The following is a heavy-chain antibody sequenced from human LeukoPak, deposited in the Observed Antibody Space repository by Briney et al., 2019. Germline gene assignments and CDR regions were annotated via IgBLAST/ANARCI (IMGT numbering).Heavy chain of an antibody. CDR2: INPNRGGT. CDR1: GYTFTGYY. Sequence: ASVKVSCKASGYTFTGYYMHWVRQAPGQGLEWMGWINPNRGGTNYAQKFQGRVTMTRDTSISTAYMELSRLRSDDTAVYYCASPREVGAIPIFDYWGQGTLVTVSS. J-gene: IGHJ4*02. CDR3: ASPREVGAIPIFDY. V-gene: IGHV1-2*02. D-gene: IGHD1-26*01.